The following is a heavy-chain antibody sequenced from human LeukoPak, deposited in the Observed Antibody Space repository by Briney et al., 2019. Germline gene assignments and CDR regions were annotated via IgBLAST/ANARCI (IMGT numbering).Heavy chain of an antibody. CDR2: ISTYNGNT. J-gene: IGHJ3*02. V-gene: IGHV1-18*01. D-gene: IGHD2-2*01. CDR1: GYTFTSYD. CDR3: ARDPMREDAPDI. Sequence: ASVKVSCKASGYTFTSYDINWVRQATGQGLEWMGWISTYNGNTYYAQKVQGRVTMTSDTSTSTAYMELRSLRSDDTAVYYCARDPMREDAPDIWGQGTMVTVSS.